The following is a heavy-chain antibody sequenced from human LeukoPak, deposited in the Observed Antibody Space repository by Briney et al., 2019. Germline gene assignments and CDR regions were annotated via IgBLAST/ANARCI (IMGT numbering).Heavy chain of an antibody. CDR1: GGTFSSYA. J-gene: IGHJ4*02. Sequence: ASVKVSCKASGGTFSSYAISWVRQAPGQGLEWMGGIIPIFGTANYAQKFQGRVTITADESTSTAYMELCSLRSEDTAVYYCARSASDYGDYVVSVYYFDYWGQGTLVTVSS. D-gene: IGHD4-17*01. CDR2: IIPIFGTA. V-gene: IGHV1-69*13. CDR3: ARSASDYGDYVVSVYYFDY.